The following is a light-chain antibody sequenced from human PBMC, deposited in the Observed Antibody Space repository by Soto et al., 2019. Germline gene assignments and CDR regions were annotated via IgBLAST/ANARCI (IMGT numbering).Light chain of an antibody. Sequence: QSALTQPASVSGSPGQSITISCTGTSSDVGGYNYVSWYQQHPGKAPKLMIYDVSNRPSGVSNRFSGSKSGNTASLTISGLQAEDEADYYCSSYTSSNTLGVVFGGRTKVTVL. CDR3: SSYTSSNTLGVV. CDR1: SSDVGGYNY. CDR2: DVS. J-gene: IGLJ2*01. V-gene: IGLV2-14*01.